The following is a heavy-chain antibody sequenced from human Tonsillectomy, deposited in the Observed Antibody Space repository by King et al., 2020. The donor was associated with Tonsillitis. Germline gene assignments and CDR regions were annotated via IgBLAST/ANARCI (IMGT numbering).Heavy chain of an antibody. CDR3: AKNLHSRRWAYYMDV. J-gene: IGHJ6*03. D-gene: IGHD3-22*01. Sequence: VQLVESGGGLVQPGGSLRLSCAASGFSFRNYGMSWVRQAPGKGLEWVSTTSPSGGSTYYADSVKGRFTISRDNSKNTLYLQMSSLRAEDTAVYYCAKNLHSRRWAYYMDVWGTGTPVTVSS. V-gene: IGHV3-23*04. CDR2: TSPSGGST. CDR1: GFSFRNYG.